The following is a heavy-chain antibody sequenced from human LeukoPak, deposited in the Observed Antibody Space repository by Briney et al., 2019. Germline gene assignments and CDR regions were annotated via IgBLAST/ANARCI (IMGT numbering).Heavy chain of an antibody. CDR3: ASLDYFDSSDYGDY. J-gene: IGHJ4*02. CDR1: GFTFNNYA. D-gene: IGHD3-22*01. Sequence: GGSLRLSCAASGFTFNNYAMSWVRQAPGEGLEWVSAISVSGGRTYYTDSVTGRFTISRDNSKNALYLQMNSLRAEDTALYYCASLDYFDSSDYGDYWGQGTLVTVSS. V-gene: IGHV3-23*01. CDR2: ISVSGGRT.